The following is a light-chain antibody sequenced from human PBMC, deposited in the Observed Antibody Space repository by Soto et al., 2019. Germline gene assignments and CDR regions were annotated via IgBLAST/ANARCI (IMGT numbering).Light chain of an antibody. CDR2: GES. Sequence: EIVMTQSPATLSVSPGERASLSCRASQSVSSHLAWYQQKPGQAPRVLIYGESTRATGIPARFTGSGSGTEFTLTISSLQPEDFAVYYCQQSYSTLYTFGQGTNLEIK. J-gene: IGKJ2*01. CDR1: QSVSSH. CDR3: QQSYSTLYT. V-gene: IGKV3-15*01.